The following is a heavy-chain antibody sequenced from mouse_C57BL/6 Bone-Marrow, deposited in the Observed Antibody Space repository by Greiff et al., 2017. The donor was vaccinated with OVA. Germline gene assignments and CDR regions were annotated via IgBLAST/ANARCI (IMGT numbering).Heavy chain of an antibody. CDR2: IDPSDSYT. J-gene: IGHJ1*03. CDR3: ARSPYYWYFDV. Sequence: QVQLQQPGAELVMPGASVKLSCKASGYTFTSYWMHWVKQRPGQALEWIGEIDPSDSYTNYNQKFKGKSTLTVDKSSSTAYMQLSSLTSEDSAVYYCARSPYYWYFDVWGTGTTVTVSS. CDR1: GYTFTSYW. V-gene: IGHV1-69*01.